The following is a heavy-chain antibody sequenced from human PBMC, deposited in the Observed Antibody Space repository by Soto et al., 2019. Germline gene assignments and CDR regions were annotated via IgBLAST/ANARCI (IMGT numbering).Heavy chain of an antibody. V-gene: IGHV1-18*01. Sequence: GPGVKKPGASVKVSCKGSGYIFTSYGIAWVRQAPGQGLEWMGWISAHNGKTEYAQKFQGRVTVTRDTSTSTAYLELRSLRSDDTALYYCASGRYGDYWGQGALVTVSS. J-gene: IGHJ4*02. CDR1: GYIFTSYG. D-gene: IGHD4-17*01. CDR2: ISAHNGKT. CDR3: ASGRYGDY.